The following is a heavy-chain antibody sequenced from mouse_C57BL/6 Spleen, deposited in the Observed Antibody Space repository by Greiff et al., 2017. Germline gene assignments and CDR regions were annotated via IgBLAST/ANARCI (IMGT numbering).Heavy chain of an antibody. CDR3: ASGGSRLPSMND. CDR2: IYPGDGDT. Sequence: VQLVEPGAELVKPGASVKLSCKASGYAFSSYWMNWVKQRPGKGLEWIGQIYPGDGDTNYNGKFKGKATLTADNSSSTAYMQIGSLTSEDSAVYFWASGGSRLPSMNDWGAGPSVTVPS. CDR1: GYAFSSYW. D-gene: IGHD2-10*01. V-gene: IGHV1-80*01. J-gene: IGHJ4*01.